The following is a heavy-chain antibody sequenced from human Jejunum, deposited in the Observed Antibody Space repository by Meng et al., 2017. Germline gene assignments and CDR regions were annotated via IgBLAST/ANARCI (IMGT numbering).Heavy chain of an antibody. CDR2: ISYSGTT. J-gene: IGHJ4*02. Sequence: SETLSLTCAVSSGSLSNAWWTWIRQSPEKGLEWIGYISYSGTTEYNPSLESRATISVDTSKNEFSLNLRSVTAADTAIYYCARETVATVFFDAWGQGIVVTVSS. CDR3: ARETVATVFFDA. CDR1: SGSLSNAW. D-gene: IGHD5-12*01. V-gene: IGHV4-59*01.